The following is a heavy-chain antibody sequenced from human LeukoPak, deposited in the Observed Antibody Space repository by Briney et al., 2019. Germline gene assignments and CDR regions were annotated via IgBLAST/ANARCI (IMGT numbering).Heavy chain of an antibody. D-gene: IGHD3-22*01. CDR2: IYYSGST. CDR1: GGSISSYY. V-gene: IGHV4-59*01. CDR3: ARGSRYYYDSSGYLPPFDY. Sequence: SETLSLTCTVSGGSISSYYWSWIRQPPGKGLEWIGYIYYSGSTNYNPSLKSRVTISVDTSKNQFSLKLSSVTAADTAVYYCARGSRYYYDSSGYLPPFDYWGQGTLVTVSS. J-gene: IGHJ4*02.